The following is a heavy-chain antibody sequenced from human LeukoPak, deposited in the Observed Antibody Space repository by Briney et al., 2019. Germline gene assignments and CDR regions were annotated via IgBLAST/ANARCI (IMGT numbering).Heavy chain of an antibody. CDR1: GYSISSGYY. CDR2: IYHSGST. Sequence: SETLSLTCAVSGYSISSGYYCGWIRQPPGKGLEWIGIIYHSGSTYYNPSLKRRVTISEDTSKNQFSPKLSSLSPADTALYYCARHPDPYSSVDYWGQGTLVTVSS. J-gene: IGHJ4*02. CDR3: ARHPDPYSSVDY. D-gene: IGHD6-19*01. V-gene: IGHV4-38-2*01.